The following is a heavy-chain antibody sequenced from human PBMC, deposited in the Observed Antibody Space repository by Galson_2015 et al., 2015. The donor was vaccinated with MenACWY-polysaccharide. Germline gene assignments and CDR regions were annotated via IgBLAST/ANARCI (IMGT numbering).Heavy chain of an antibody. V-gene: IGHV1-8*01. CDR3: ARQGSTYYWAGDDAFDI. CDR2: MNPNSGNT. Sequence: SVKVSCKASGYTFTSYDINWVRQAPGQGLEWMGWMNPNSGNTGYAQKFQGRVTMTRNTSISTAYMELSSLRSEDTAMYYCARQGSTYYWAGDDAFDIWGQGTMVTVSS. J-gene: IGHJ3*02. D-gene: IGHD2/OR15-2a*01. CDR1: GYTFTSYD.